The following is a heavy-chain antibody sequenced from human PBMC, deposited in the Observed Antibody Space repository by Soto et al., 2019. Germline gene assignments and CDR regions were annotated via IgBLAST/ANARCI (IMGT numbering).Heavy chain of an antibody. J-gene: IGHJ4*02. CDR2: INPKSGAT. D-gene: IGHD1-26*01. CDR3: ARIIYRGSYYSFHY. Sequence: ASVKVSCKASGDSFADHYVHWVRQTPGQGREWLGWINPKSGATDYAQSFQGRVTMTRDSSISTTYLELSRLTSDDTALYYCARIIYRGSYYSFHYCGQGTLVTVSS. V-gene: IGHV1-2*02. CDR1: GDSFADHY.